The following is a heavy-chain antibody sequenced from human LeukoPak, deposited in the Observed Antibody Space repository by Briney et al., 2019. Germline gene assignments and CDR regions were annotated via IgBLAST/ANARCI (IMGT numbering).Heavy chain of an antibody. CDR2: INTSGSEK. CDR1: GFTLSNSW. CDR3: GRWGVNAGLDS. J-gene: IGHJ5*01. D-gene: IGHD3-10*01. V-gene: IGHV3-7*01. Sequence: GRSLRLSRAGSGFTLSNSWMGWVRETPGKGLESVAKINTSGSEKYYVESAEARLTVSKDNAKNSVYLQMNRQRVEDAGIYYCGRWGVNAGLDSWGQGSLVSVSA.